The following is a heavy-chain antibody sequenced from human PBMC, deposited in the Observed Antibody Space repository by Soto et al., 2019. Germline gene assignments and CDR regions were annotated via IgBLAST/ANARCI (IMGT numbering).Heavy chain of an antibody. CDR2: IYPGDSDT. CDR3: ARRSSSWSYYYRMDV. D-gene: IGHD6-13*01. V-gene: IGHV5-51*01. CDR1: GYSFTSYL. Sequence: GESLKISCKGSGYSFTSYLLGCVRQMPGKGLEWMVIIYPGDSDTRYSPSFQGQVTISADKSISTAYLQWSSLKASDTAMYYCARRSSSWSYYYRMDVWGQATTVTVSS. J-gene: IGHJ6*02.